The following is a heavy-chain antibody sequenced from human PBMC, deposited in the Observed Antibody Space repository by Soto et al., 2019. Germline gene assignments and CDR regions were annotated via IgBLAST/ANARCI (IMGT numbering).Heavy chain of an antibody. D-gene: IGHD3-16*01. CDR3: AHSLGEDWFDP. J-gene: IGHJ5*02. Sequence: QITLKESGPTLVKSTQTLTLTCTFSGFSLTTSGVGVGWIRQPPGKALEWLVLIYWDDDKRYSPSLKSRLTITKDTSKNQVVLMMTNMDPVDTATYYCAHSLGEDWFDPWGQGTLVTVSS. CDR2: IYWDDDK. CDR1: GFSLTTSGVG. V-gene: IGHV2-5*02.